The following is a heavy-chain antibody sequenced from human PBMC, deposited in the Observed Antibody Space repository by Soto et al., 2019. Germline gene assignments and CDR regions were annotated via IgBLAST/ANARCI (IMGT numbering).Heavy chain of an antibody. CDR1: GFTFSGSA. V-gene: IGHV3-73*01. CDR3: ASSVTTPFDF. J-gene: IGHJ4*02. CDR2: IRSKANSYAT. D-gene: IGHD4-17*01. Sequence: PGGSLRLSCAASGFTFSGSAMHWVRQASGKGLEWVGRIRSKANSYATVYAASVKGRFTISRDDSKSTAYLQMDSLKTEDTAVYYCASSVTTPFDFWGLGTLVTVSS.